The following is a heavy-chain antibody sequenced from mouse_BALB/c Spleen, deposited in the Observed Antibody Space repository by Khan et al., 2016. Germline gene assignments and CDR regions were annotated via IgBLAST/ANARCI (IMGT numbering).Heavy chain of an antibody. V-gene: IGHV3-2*02. CDR1: GYSITSDYA. J-gene: IGHJ3*01. CDR2: IGYSGST. Sequence: EVQLQESGPGLVKPSQSLSLACTVTGYSITSDYAWNWIRQFPGNKLEWMGYIGYSGSTTYNPSLKSRISITRDSSKNQFFLQLSSVTTEDTATYYCELLRRPYWGQGTLVTVSA. D-gene: IGHD1-2*01. CDR3: ELLRRPY.